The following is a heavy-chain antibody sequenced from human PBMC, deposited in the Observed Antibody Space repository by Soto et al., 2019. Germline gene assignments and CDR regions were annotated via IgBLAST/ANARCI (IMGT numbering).Heavy chain of an antibody. V-gene: IGHV3-33*06. CDR1: GFTFSSFG. CDR3: AKGVRYGGQGAFDI. J-gene: IGHJ3*02. CDR2: IWYDGSKK. Sequence: GGSLRLSCAASGFTFSSFGMHWVRQAPGKGLEWVSLIWYDGSKKSYGDSVKGRFTISRDNSRNTVYLQMNSLRADDTAVYYCAKGVRYGGQGAFDIWGQGXMVTV. D-gene: IGHD4-17*01.